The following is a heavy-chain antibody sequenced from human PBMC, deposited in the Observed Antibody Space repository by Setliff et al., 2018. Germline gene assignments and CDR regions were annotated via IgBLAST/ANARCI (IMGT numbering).Heavy chain of an antibody. CDR2: INPYSDDT. J-gene: IGHJ5*02. CDR3: ARSNYGFWSGYPNWFDP. CDR1: GYIFTNYH. V-gene: IGHV1-2*02. Sequence: ASVNVSCKASGYIFTNYHIHWVRQAPGQGLEWMGWINPYSDDTHYAQNFQGRITITMDTSISTVYMELSSLRSDDTAVYYCARSNYGFWSGYPNWFDPWGQGSLVTVSS. D-gene: IGHD3-3*01.